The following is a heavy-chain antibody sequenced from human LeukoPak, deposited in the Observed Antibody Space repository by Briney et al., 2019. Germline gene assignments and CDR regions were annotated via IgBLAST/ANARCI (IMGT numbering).Heavy chain of an antibody. CDR2: IWSDGNNR. Sequence: GGSLRLSCAASGFTFRNYGMHWVRQATGKGLEWVSFIWSDGNNRFYADSVKGRFTISRDNSKNMLYLQTDTLRAEDTALYYCAKDPGASVSGFYMDVWGKGTTVIVSS. D-gene: IGHD2-8*02. J-gene: IGHJ6*03. V-gene: IGHV3-30*02. CDR3: AKDPGASVSGFYMDV. CDR1: GFTFRNYG.